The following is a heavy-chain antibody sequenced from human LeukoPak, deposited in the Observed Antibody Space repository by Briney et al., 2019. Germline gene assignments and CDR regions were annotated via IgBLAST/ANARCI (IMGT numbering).Heavy chain of an antibody. CDR3: ASSLSPYYDILTGLDAFDI. D-gene: IGHD3-9*01. V-gene: IGHV1-18*01. CDR2: ISAYNGNT. J-gene: IGHJ3*02. Sequence: ASVKVSCKASGYTFTSYGISWVRQAPGQGLEWMGWISAYNGNTNYAQKLQGRVIMTTDTSTSTAYMELRSLRSDDTAVYYCASSLSPYYDILTGLDAFDIWGQGIMVTVSS. CDR1: GYTFTSYG.